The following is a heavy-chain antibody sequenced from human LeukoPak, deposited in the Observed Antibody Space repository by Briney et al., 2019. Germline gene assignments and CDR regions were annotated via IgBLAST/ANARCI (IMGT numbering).Heavy chain of an antibody. CDR2: IKQDGNEK. V-gene: IGHV3-7*01. CDR1: GFTFSSYW. J-gene: IGHJ4*02. CDR3: ARDKVVGPTICDY. Sequence: GGSLRLSCAASGFTFSSYWMSWVRQAPGKGPEWVANIKQDGNEKYYVDSVKGRFTISRDNTKSSLYLQMDSLRAEDTAVYCCARDKVVGPTICDYWGLGTLVTVSS. D-gene: IGHD1-26*01.